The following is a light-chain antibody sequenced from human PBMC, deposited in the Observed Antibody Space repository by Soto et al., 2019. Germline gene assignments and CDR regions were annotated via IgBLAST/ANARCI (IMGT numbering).Light chain of an antibody. J-gene: IGKJ2*01. CDR1: QTITSGQ. V-gene: IGKV3-20*01. Sequence: EIVLTQFPGTLSLSPGERATLSCRASQTITSGQLGGYQQKPGQAPRLLIYLISSRATGIPDRFSGSGSGTDFTLTISGLETEDFAIYYCQHDGSSFGQGTKVEI. CDR2: LIS. CDR3: QHDGSS.